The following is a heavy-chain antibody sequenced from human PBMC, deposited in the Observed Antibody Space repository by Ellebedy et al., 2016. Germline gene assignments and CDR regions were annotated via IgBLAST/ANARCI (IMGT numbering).Heavy chain of an antibody. V-gene: IGHV3-53*01. Sequence: GESLKISXAASTLTVNYNYMAWVRQAPGRMLEWVSLIYSHGKTYYADSVRGRFTVSSDNSKNTLFLQMNNLGVEDTAMYFCSTKRYGDSDLWGQGTMVTVSS. CDR1: TLTVNYNY. CDR3: STKRYGDSDL. J-gene: IGHJ3*01. CDR2: IYSHGKT. D-gene: IGHD4-17*01.